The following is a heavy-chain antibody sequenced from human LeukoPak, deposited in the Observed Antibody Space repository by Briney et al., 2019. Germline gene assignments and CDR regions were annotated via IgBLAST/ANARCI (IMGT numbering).Heavy chain of an antibody. Sequence: GGSLRLSCAASGFTFSSYAMSWVRQAPGKGLEWVSAISGSGGSTYYADSVKGRFTISRDNSKNTLYLQMNSLRAEDTAVYYCAKAQEGSHYYYMDVWGKGTTVTISS. CDR2: ISGSGGST. J-gene: IGHJ6*03. V-gene: IGHV3-23*01. CDR3: AKAQEGSHYYYMDV. CDR1: GFTFSSYA.